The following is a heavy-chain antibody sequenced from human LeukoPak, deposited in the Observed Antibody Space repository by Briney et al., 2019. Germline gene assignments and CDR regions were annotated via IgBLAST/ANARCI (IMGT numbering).Heavy chain of an antibody. CDR2: INGGNSDT. J-gene: IGHJ4*02. CDR3: AKDLLRWAFDY. V-gene: IGHV3-23*01. Sequence: GGSLRLSCAASGFTMSNSAMSWVRQAPGKGLEWVSAINGGNSDTNYAESVKGRFTISRDNSRNTLYLRMNSLRAEDTAVYYCAKDLLRWAFDYWGQGTLASVSS. D-gene: IGHD2-15*01. CDR1: GFTMSNSA.